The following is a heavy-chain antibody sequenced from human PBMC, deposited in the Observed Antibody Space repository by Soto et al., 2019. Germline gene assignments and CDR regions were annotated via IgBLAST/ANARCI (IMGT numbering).Heavy chain of an antibody. Sequence: QVQLVESGGGVVQPGRSLRLSCAASTFTLSTYGMHWVRQAPGKGLEWVAVISYDGNNKYYADSVKGRFTISRDNSRNTLSLQINSLTTEDTAVYYCARGAEYQVLSRDYFYGMDVWGQGIMVTVSS. D-gene: IGHD2-2*01. CDR2: ISYDGNNK. J-gene: IGHJ6*02. V-gene: IGHV3-30*03. CDR3: ARGAEYQVLSRDYFYGMDV. CDR1: TFTLSTYG.